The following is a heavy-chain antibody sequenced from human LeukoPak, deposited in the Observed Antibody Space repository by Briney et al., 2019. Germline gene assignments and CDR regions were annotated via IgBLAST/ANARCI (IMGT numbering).Heavy chain of an antibody. CDR2: ISSSSSYI. D-gene: IGHD6-13*01. J-gene: IGHJ4*02. CDR1: GFTFSSYS. Sequence: PGGSLRLSCAASGFTFSSYSMNWVRQSPGKGLEWVSSISSSSSYIYYADSVKGRFTISRDNAKNSLYLQMNSLRAEDTAVYYCASLPHGYSSSWYLDYWGQGTLVTVSS. V-gene: IGHV3-21*01. CDR3: ASLPHGYSSSWYLDY.